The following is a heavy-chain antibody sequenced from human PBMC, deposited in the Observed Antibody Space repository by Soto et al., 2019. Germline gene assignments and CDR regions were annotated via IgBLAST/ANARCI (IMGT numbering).Heavy chain of an antibody. CDR2: INPSGGST. Sequence: ALVKVSCKASGYTFTAYYMHWVRQAPGQGLEWMGIINPSGGSTSYAQKFQGRVTMTRDTSTSTVYMELSSLRSEDTAVYYCARGPPTVVTPRYFDYWGQGTLVTVSS. V-gene: IGHV1-46*01. J-gene: IGHJ4*02. D-gene: IGHD4-17*01. CDR1: GYTFTAYY. CDR3: ARGPPTVVTPRYFDY.